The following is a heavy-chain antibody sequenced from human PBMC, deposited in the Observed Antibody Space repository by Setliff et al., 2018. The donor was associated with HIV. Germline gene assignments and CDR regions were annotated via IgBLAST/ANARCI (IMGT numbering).Heavy chain of an antibody. V-gene: IGHV1-2*06. Sequence: GASVKVSCKASGYTFTDYFMHWVRQAPGQGLEWMGRINPKTGDTKYKQKFQGRVTMTRDASINTAYMELGSLTSDDTAVYYCARDWSMTSRESNWFDPWGQGTLVTVSS. J-gene: IGHJ5*02. D-gene: IGHD6-6*01. CDR3: ARDWSMTSRESNWFDP. CDR2: INPKTGDT. CDR1: GYTFTDYF.